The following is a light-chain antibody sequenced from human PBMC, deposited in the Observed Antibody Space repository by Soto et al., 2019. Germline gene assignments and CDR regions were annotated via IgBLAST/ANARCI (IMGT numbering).Light chain of an antibody. CDR3: QHRGN. Sequence: IVLTQSPATLSLSPGERATLSCRASPSVNNYVAWYQHKPGQSPRLLIDDTTTRATAIPARFSGRGSGTDFTLTINSLEPEDFAVYYCQHRGNVGQGTRLEIK. J-gene: IGKJ5*01. V-gene: IGKV3-11*01. CDR1: PSVNNY. CDR2: DTT.